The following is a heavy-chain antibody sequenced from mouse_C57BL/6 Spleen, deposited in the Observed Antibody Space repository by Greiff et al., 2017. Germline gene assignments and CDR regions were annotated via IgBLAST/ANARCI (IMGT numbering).Heavy chain of an antibody. V-gene: IGHV5-17*01. D-gene: IGHD2-5*01. J-gene: IGHJ3*01. Sequence: EVKLVESGGGLVKPGGSLKLSCAASGFTFSDYGMHWVRQAPEKGLEWVAYISSGSSTIYYADTVKGRFTISRDNAKNTLFLQMTSLRSEDTAMYYCARDYSNYSSWFAYWGQGTLVTVSA. CDR1: GFTFSDYG. CDR3: ARDYSNYSSWFAY. CDR2: ISSGSSTI.